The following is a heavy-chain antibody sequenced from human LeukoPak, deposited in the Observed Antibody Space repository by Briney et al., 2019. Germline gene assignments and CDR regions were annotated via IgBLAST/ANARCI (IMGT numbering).Heavy chain of an antibody. CDR3: ASSRYYYGSGRFSV. Sequence: GGSLRLSCAASGFTFSDYYMSWIRQAPGKGLEWVSYISSSSSYTNYADSVKGRFNISRDNAKNSLYLQMNSLRAEDTAVYYCASSRYYYGSGRFSVWGQGTTVTVSS. V-gene: IGHV3-11*03. CDR1: GFTFSDYY. CDR2: ISSSSSYT. D-gene: IGHD3-10*01. J-gene: IGHJ6*02.